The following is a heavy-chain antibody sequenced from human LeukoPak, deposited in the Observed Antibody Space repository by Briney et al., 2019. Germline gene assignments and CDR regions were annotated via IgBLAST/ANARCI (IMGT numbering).Heavy chain of an antibody. D-gene: IGHD3-9*01. V-gene: IGHV5-51*01. J-gene: IGHJ5*01. CDR1: GYSFTTYW. Sequence: GESLKISCKGSGYSFTTYWIGWVRQMPAKGLEWMGIIYPGDSDVRYSPSFQGQVIMSADKSISTAYLEWSGLKASDTAMYYCARLSRPHILDTNWFDSWGQGSLVTISS. CDR2: IYPGDSDV. CDR3: ARLSRPHILDTNWFDS.